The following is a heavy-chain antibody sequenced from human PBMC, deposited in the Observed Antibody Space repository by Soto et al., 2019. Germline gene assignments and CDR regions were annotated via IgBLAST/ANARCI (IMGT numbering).Heavy chain of an antibody. CDR3: ARMVGYCSGGSCHRPDY. Sequence: PSETLSLTCAVSGYSISSGYYWGWIRQPPGKGLEWIGTIYYSGSTYFNPSLRSRVTISVDTSKNQISVKLSSVTAADTAVYYCARMVGYCSGGSCHRPDYWGQGTLVTVSS. CDR1: GYSISSGYY. V-gene: IGHV4-38-2*01. D-gene: IGHD2-15*01. CDR2: IYYSGST. J-gene: IGHJ4*02.